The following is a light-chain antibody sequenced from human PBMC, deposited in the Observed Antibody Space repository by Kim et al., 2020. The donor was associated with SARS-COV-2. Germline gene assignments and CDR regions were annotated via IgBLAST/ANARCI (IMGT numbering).Light chain of an antibody. CDR1: PSVSTY. CDR3: QQRSNWPPALT. V-gene: IGKV3-11*01. J-gene: IGKJ4*01. Sequence: PGDSATLSGRASPSVSTYFACYQQKPGPAPKLLIYDASNRATGVPARFSGSGSGTDFTLTISSLQSEDFAVYYCQQRSNWPPALTFGGGTKVDIK. CDR2: DAS.